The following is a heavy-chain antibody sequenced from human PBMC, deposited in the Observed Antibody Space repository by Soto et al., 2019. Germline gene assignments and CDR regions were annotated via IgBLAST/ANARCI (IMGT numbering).Heavy chain of an antibody. Sequence: ETLSLTCAVYGGSFSGYYWSWIRQPPGKGLEWIGEINHSGSTNYNPSLKSRVTISVDTSKNQSSLKLSSVTAADTAVYYCARGELLLWFGELLDYYGMDVWGQGTTVTVSS. CDR1: GGSFSGYY. CDR3: ARGELLLWFGELLDYYGMDV. V-gene: IGHV4-34*01. D-gene: IGHD3-10*01. J-gene: IGHJ6*02. CDR2: INHSGST.